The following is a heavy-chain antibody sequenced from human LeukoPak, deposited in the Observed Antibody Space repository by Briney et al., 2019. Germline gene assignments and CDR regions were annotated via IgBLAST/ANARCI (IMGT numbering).Heavy chain of an antibody. Sequence: SETLSLTCSVSGASVTSGGFYWCWLRQPPGKGLEWIATVYYTGSTYYNPSLKSRVTISIDTSKNQFSLNLRSVIAADTAVYYCARHSGSGSLSRPFDPWGQGTLVTVSS. D-gene: IGHD3-10*01. V-gene: IGHV4-39*01. CDR3: ARHSGSGSLSRPFDP. CDR1: GASVTSGGFY. J-gene: IGHJ5*02. CDR2: VYYTGST.